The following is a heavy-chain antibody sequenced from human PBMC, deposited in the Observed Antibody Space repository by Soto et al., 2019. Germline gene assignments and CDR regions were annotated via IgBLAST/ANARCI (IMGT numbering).Heavy chain of an antibody. V-gene: IGHV1-2*04. CDR3: AREANIVATIFARQKPFDP. D-gene: IGHD5-12*01. Sequence: QVQLVQSGAEVKKPGASVKVSCKASGYTFTGYYMHWVRQAPGQGLEWMGWINPNSGGTNYAQKFQGWVTMTRDTSISTAYMELSRLRSDDTAVYYCAREANIVATIFARQKPFDPWGQGTLVTVSS. J-gene: IGHJ5*02. CDR1: GYTFTGYY. CDR2: INPNSGGT.